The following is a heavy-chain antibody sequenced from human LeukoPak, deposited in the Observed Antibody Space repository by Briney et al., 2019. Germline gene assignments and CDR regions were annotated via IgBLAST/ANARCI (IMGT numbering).Heavy chain of an antibody. V-gene: IGHV1-2*02. J-gene: IGHJ4*02. CDR2: INPNSGGT. D-gene: IGHD1-26*01. Sequence: ASVKVSCKASGYTFTGYYMHWVRQAPGQGLEWMGWINPNSGGTNYAQKFQGRVTMTRNTSISTAYMELSSLRSEDTAVYYCARPIRYSGSYYFDYWGQGTLVTVSS. CDR3: ARPIRYSGSYYFDY. CDR1: GYTFTGYY.